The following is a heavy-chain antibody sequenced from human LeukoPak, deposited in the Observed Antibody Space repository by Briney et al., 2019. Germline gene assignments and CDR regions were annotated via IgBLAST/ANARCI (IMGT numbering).Heavy chain of an antibody. CDR2: IIPIFGTA. V-gene: IGHV1-69*06. Sequence: ASVKVSCKASGGTFSSYGISWVRQAPGQGLEWMGGIIPIFGTAYYAQNFHDRVTITADKSTSTAYMELSSLRSEDTAVYYCASYNIAVAVPTYIDYSGQGTLVTVSS. CDR3: ASYNIAVAVPTYIDY. J-gene: IGHJ4*02. D-gene: IGHD6-19*01. CDR1: GGTFSSYG.